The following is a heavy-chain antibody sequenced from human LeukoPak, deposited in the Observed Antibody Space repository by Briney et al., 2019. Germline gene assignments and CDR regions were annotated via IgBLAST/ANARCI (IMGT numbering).Heavy chain of an antibody. J-gene: IGHJ4*02. Sequence: SETLSLTCTVSSGSISSYYWGWIRQPPGKGLEWIADIYYSGSTNYNPSLKSRVTISVDTSKNQFSLRLSSVAAADTAMHYCARAPPSAPFDYWGRGILVTVSS. CDR2: IYYSGST. CDR1: SGSISSYY. V-gene: IGHV4-59*01. CDR3: ARAPPSAPFDY. D-gene: IGHD3-10*01.